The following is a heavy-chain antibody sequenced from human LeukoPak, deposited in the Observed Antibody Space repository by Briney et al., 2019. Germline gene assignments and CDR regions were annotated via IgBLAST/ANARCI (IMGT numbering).Heavy chain of an antibody. CDR1: GYTFTSYG. J-gene: IGHJ3*02. CDR2: ISAYNGNT. CDR3: ARGSSGFLPDAFDI. V-gene: IGHV1-18*01. D-gene: IGHD6-19*01. Sequence: ASVKVSCKASGYTFTSYGISWVRQAPGQGLEWMGWISAYNGNTNYAQKLQGRVTMTTDTSTSTAYMELSTLRSDDTAVYYCARGSSGFLPDAFDIWGQGTMVTVSS.